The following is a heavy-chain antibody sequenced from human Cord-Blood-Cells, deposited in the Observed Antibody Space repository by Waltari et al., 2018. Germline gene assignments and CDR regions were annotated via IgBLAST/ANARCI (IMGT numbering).Heavy chain of an antibody. CDR1: GFSLSNARMG. D-gene: IGHD3-3*01. Sequence: QVTLKESGPVLVKPTETLTLTCTVSGFSLSNARMGVSWIRQPPGKALEWLAHIFSNDEKSYSTSLKSRLTISKDTSKSQVVLTMTNMDPVDTATCYCARIPWYDFWSGYYYYYGMDVWGQGTTVTVSS. CDR3: ARIPWYDFWSGYYYYYGMDV. J-gene: IGHJ6*02. V-gene: IGHV2-26*01. CDR2: IFSNDEK.